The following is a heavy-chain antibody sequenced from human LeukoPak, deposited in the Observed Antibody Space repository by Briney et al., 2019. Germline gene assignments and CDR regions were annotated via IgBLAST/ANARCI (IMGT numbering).Heavy chain of an antibody. J-gene: IGHJ4*02. V-gene: IGHV1-2*02. D-gene: IGHD3-10*01. Sequence: GASVRVSCKASGYTFTGHYIHWVRQAPGQGLEWMGWINPNTGGTNYAQKFQGRVTMTRDTSFNTAYMEPSSLRSDDTAVYYCARDVYYYGSGTSPDYWGQGTLVTVSS. CDR2: INPNTGGT. CDR3: ARDVYYYGSGTSPDY. CDR1: GYTFTGHY.